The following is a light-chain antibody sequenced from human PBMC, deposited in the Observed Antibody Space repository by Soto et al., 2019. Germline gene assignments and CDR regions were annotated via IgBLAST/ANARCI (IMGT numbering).Light chain of an antibody. Sequence: QPVLTQSPSASASLGASVKLTCTLDSGHSNYAIAWHQQQPEKGPRFLMKLNSDGSHNKGDGIPDRFSGSSSGAERYLTISSLQSEDEADYYCQTWDTGVLFGGGTKLTVL. CDR1: SGHSNYA. V-gene: IGLV4-69*01. CDR3: QTWDTGVL. J-gene: IGLJ2*01. CDR2: LNSDGSH.